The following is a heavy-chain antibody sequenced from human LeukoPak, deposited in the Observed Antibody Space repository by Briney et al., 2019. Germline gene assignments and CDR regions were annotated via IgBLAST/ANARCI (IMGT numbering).Heavy chain of an antibody. V-gene: IGHV3-15*01. CDR3: TTEFGSGYYFDY. CDR1: GFSFEDYS. Sequence: GGSLRLSCAASGFSFEDYSMHWVRQAPGKGLEWVGRIKSKSNGGTTDYTAPVKGRFAISRDDSKNTLYLQMSSLETEDTAVYYCTTEFGSGYYFDYWGQGTLVTVSS. D-gene: IGHD6-19*01. CDR2: IKSKSNGGTT. J-gene: IGHJ4*02.